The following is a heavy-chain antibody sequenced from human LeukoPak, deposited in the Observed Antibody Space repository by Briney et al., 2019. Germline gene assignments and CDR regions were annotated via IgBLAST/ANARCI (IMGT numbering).Heavy chain of an antibody. CDR3: TRVVLWFGELHDAFDI. J-gene: IGHJ3*02. CDR2: IRSKAYGGTT. CDR1: GFTFGDYA. Sequence: GGSLRLSCTASGFTFGDYAMSWVRQAPGKGLEGVGFIRSKAYGGTTEYAASVKGRFTISRDDSKSIAYLQMNSLKTEDTAVYYCTRVVLWFGELHDAFDIWGQGTMVTVSS. D-gene: IGHD3-10*01. V-gene: IGHV3-49*04.